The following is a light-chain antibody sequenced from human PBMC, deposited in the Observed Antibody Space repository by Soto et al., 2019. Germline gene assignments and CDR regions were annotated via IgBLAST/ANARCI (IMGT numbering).Light chain of an antibody. J-gene: IGLJ3*02. CDR2: GNS. Sequence: QSVLTQPPSVSGAPGQRVTISCTGSSSNIGAGYDVHWYQQLPGTAPKLLIYGNSNRPSGVPDRFSGSKSGTSASLAITGLQAEDGADYYYRSYASSLSGWVFGGGTKLTVL. V-gene: IGLV1-40*01. CDR1: SSNIGAGYD. CDR3: RSYASSLSGWV.